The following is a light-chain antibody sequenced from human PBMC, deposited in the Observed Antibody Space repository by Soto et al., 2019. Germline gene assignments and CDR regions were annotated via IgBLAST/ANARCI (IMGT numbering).Light chain of an antibody. V-gene: IGKV1-39*01. CDR1: QSISRH. CDR3: QQSYSAPLT. CDR2: GAS. Sequence: DIQMTHSPPSVSAAVGDRVTITCRASQSISRHLNWYQQKPGKAPKLLIYGASSLQSGVPSRISGSGSGTDFTLTISSLQPEDFATYYCQQSYSAPLTFGGGTKVDIK. J-gene: IGKJ4*01.